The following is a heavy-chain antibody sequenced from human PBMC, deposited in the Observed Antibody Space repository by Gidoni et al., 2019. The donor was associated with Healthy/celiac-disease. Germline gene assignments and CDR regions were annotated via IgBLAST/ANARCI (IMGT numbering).Heavy chain of an antibody. J-gene: IGHJ4*02. V-gene: IGHV3-33*01. Sequence: CPASGFTFSSYGMHWVRQAPGKGLEWVAVIWYDGSNKYYADSVKGRFTISRDNSKNTLFLQMNSLRAEDTAVYYCARAYYGSGSRHLDYWGRGTLVTVSS. CDR3: ARAYYGSGSRHLDY. CDR1: GFTFSSYG. CDR2: IWYDGSNK. D-gene: IGHD3-10*01.